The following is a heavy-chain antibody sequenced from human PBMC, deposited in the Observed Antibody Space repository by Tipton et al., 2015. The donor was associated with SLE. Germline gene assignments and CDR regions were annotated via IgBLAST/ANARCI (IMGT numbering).Heavy chain of an antibody. D-gene: IGHD3-22*01. CDR1: GGSVSNANCY. V-gene: IGHV4-39*01. CDR2: IYYSGST. J-gene: IGHJ3*01. Sequence: TLSLTCTVSGGSVSNANCYWGWIRQPPGKGLEWIASIYYSGSTYYNPSLKGRVAISVDTSKNQFSLRLSSVTAADTAVYYCATSLNYYDSSGPEAWGQGTIVTVSS. CDR3: ATSLNYYDSSGPEA.